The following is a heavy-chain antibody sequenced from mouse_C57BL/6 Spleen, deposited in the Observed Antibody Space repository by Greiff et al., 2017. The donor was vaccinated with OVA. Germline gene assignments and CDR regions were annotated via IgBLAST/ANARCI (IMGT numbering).Heavy chain of an antibody. J-gene: IGHJ2*01. Sequence: QVQLQQPGAELVRPGSSVKLSCKASGYTFTSYWMHWVKQRPIQGLEWIGNIDPSDSETHYNQKFKDKATLTVDKSSSTAYMQLSSLTSEDSAVCYCASLANWDYFDYWGQGTTLTVSS. D-gene: IGHD4-1*01. CDR1: GYTFTSYW. CDR3: ASLANWDYFDY. V-gene: IGHV1-52*01. CDR2: IDPSDSET.